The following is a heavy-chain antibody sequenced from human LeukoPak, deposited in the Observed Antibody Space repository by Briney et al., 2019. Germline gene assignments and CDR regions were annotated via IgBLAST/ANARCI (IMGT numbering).Heavy chain of an antibody. V-gene: IGHV4-39*07. CDR1: GGSISSSSYY. J-gene: IGHJ4*02. CDR3: ARGRGRYYGSGSQPTDY. D-gene: IGHD3-10*01. CDR2: INHSGST. Sequence: SETLSLTCTVSGGSISSSSYYWGWIRQPPGKGLEWIGEINHSGSTNYNPSLKSRVTISVDTSKNQFSLKLSSVAAADTAVYYCARGRGRYYGSGSQPTDYWGQGTLVTVSS.